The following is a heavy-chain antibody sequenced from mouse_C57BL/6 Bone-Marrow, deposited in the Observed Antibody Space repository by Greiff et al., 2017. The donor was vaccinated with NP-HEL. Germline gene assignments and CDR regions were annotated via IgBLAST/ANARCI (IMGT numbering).Heavy chain of an antibody. CDR3: ATTVVATYYFDC. CDR2: IYPGDGDT. D-gene: IGHD1-1*01. CDR1: GYAFSSYW. Sequence: VQLQQSGAELVKPGASVKISCKASGYAFSSYWMNWVKQRPGKGLEWIGQIYPGDGDTNYNGKFKGKATLTADKSSSTAYMQLSSLTSEDSAVYYCATTVVATYYFDCWGKGTTLTVSS. J-gene: IGHJ2*01. V-gene: IGHV1-80*01.